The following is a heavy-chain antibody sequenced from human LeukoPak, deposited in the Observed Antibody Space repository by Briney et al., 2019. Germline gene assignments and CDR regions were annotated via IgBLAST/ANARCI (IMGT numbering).Heavy chain of an antibody. Sequence: GGSLRLSCAASGFTFSSYGMHWVRQAPGKGLEWVSYISSSGSTIYYADSVKGRFTISRDNAKNSLYLQMNSLRAEDTAVYYCARDPLPYCSGGSCYPVWGKGTTVTVSS. CDR3: ARDPLPYCSGGSCYPV. J-gene: IGHJ6*04. V-gene: IGHV3-48*04. CDR1: GFTFSSYG. CDR2: ISSSGSTI. D-gene: IGHD2-15*01.